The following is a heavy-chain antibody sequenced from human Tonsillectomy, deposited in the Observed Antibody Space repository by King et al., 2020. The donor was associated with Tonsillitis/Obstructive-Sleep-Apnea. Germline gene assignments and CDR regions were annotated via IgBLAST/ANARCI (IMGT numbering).Heavy chain of an antibody. D-gene: IGHD1-26*01. V-gene: IGHV4-39*01. CDR3: ARAIGSYLDSEYFQH. J-gene: IGHJ1*01. Sequence: QLQESGPGLVKPSETLSLTCTVSGGSISSSSYYWGWIRQPPGKGLEWIGSIYYSGSTYYNPSLKSRVTISVDTSKNQFSLKLSSVTAADTAVYYCARAIGSYLDSEYFQHWGQGTLVTVSS. CDR1: GGSISSSSYY. CDR2: IYYSGST.